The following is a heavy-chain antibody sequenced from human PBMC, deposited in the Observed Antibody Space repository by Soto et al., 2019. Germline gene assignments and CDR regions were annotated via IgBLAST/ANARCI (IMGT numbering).Heavy chain of an antibody. CDR3: ARVQDINDAFDI. D-gene: IGHD2-15*01. CDR2: IYYSGST. J-gene: IGHJ3*02. V-gene: IGHV4-31*03. Sequence: SETLSLTCTVSGGSISSGGYYWSWIRQHPGKGLEWIGYIYYSGSTYYNPSLKSRVTISVDTSKNQFSLKLSSVTAADTAVYYCARVQDINDAFDIWGQGTMVTVSS. CDR1: GGSISSGGYY.